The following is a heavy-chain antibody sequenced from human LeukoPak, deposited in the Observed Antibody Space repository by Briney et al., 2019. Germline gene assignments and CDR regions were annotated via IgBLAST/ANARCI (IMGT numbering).Heavy chain of an antibody. CDR1: GFTFSSYE. CDR3: ARDRVSIVAHYYYYGMDV. CDR2: ISSSGSTI. J-gene: IGHJ6*02. D-gene: IGHD5-12*01. V-gene: IGHV3-48*03. Sequence: PGGSLRLSCAASGFTFSSYEMNWVRQALGKGLKWFSYISSSGSTIYYADSVKGGFTISRDNAKNSLYLKMTSLRAEDTAVYYCARDRVSIVAHYYYYGMDVWGQGTTVTVSS.